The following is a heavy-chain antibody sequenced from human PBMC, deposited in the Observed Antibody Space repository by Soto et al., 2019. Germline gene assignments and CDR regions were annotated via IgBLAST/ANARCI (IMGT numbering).Heavy chain of an antibody. CDR3: ASYCSSTRCYFDGAFDI. CDR1: GGSIASGGYY. Sequence: SETLSLTCTVSGGSIASGGYYWSWFRQHPGRGLEWIGYINYSGNTYYNPSLKSRVSISVDTSKSQFSLKLSSVTAAETAVYYCASYCSSTRCYFDGAFDIWGQGTMVTVSS. J-gene: IGHJ3*02. D-gene: IGHD2-2*01. CDR2: INYSGNT. V-gene: IGHV4-31*03.